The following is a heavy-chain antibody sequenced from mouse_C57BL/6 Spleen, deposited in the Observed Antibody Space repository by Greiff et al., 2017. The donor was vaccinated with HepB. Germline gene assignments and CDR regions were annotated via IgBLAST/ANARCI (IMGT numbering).Heavy chain of an antibody. CDR3: AKVQGLIYSSSSYYAMDD. J-gene: IGHJ4*01. Sequence: EVQLVESGGGLVKPGGSLKLSCAASGFTFSDYGMHWVRQAPEKGLEWVAYISSGSSTIYYADTVKGRFTISRDNAKNTLFLQMTSLRSEDTAMYYGAKVQGLIYSSSSYYAMDDWGQGTSVTDSS. D-gene: IGHD1-1*01. CDR1: GFTFSDYG. CDR2: ISSGSSTI. V-gene: IGHV5-17*01.